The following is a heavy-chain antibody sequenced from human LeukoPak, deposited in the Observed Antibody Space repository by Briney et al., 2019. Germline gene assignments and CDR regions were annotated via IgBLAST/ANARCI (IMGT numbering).Heavy chain of an antibody. CDR3: ARDPEAGGFDY. CDR2: LYIGGNT. J-gene: IGHJ4*02. Sequence: GGSLRLSCAASGLSVSSNYMDWVRQAPGKGLEWVSALYIGGNTYYADSVKGRFTISRDYAKNSLFLQMNSLRDEDTAVYYCARDPEAGGFDYWGQGTLVTVSS. CDR1: GLSVSSNY. V-gene: IGHV3-53*01. D-gene: IGHD1-26*01.